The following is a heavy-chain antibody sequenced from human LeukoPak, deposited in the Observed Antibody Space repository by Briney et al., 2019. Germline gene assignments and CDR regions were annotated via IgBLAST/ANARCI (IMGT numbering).Heavy chain of an antibody. J-gene: IGHJ4*02. V-gene: IGHV4-59*08. CDR3: ARHAVTHYYFDY. CDR1: GGSISSYY. Sequence: PSETLSLTCTVSGGSISSYYWSWIRQPPGKELEWIGYVYYSGNTNYNPSLKRRVTISVDTSKNQFSLELDSVTAADTAVYYCARHAVTHYYFDYWGQGTLVTVSS. CDR2: VYYSGNT.